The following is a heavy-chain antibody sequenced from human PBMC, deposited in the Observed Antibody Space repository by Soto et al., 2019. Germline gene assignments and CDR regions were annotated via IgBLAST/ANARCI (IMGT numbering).Heavy chain of an antibody. CDR1: DYTFTSYG. CDR2: ISAYNGNT. J-gene: IGHJ1*01. CDR3: ARDPGYYDRSGYHRSLWY. V-gene: IGHV1-18*01. Sequence: QVQLVQSGAEVKKPGASVKVSCKSSDYTFTSYGISWVRQAPGQGLEWMGWISAYNGNTNYAQKLQGRATMTTGTFSRTDFMELRRLRSDDTAVYYWARDPGYYDRSGYHRSLWYWGQGTIVTVSS. D-gene: IGHD3-22*01.